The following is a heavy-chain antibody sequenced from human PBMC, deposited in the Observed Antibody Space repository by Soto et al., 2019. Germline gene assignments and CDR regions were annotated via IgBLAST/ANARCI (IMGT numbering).Heavy chain of an antibody. D-gene: IGHD3-9*01. CDR2: INAGNGNT. J-gene: IGHJ4*02. CDR3: ARATKVLRYLDWLSGY. CDR1: GYTFTSYA. V-gene: IGHV1-3*01. Sequence: ASVKVSCKASGYTFTSYAMHWVRQAPGQRLEWMGWINAGNGNTKYSQKFQGRVTITRDTSASTAYMELSSLRSEDTAVYYCARATKVLRYLDWLSGYWGQGTLVTVSS.